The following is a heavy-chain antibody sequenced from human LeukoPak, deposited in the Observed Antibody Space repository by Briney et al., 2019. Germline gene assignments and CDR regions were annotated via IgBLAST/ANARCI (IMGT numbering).Heavy chain of an antibody. CDR3: DRGRGGSSFLY. CDR1: GFASSRYT. D-gene: IGHD6-6*01. J-gene: IGHJ4*02. CDR2: ISYDGSNK. V-gene: IGHV3-30*03. Sequence: GGSLRLSCAPSGFASSRYTTRWGCQAPGKGLEWVAVISYDGSNKYYADSVKGRFTISRDNSKNTLYLQINSVRAEDTAVYYCDRGRGGSSFLYWRQGTLVTVSS.